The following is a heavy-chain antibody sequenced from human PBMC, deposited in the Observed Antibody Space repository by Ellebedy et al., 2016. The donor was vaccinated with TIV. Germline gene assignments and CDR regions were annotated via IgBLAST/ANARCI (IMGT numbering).Heavy chain of an antibody. D-gene: IGHD5-24*01. CDR2: ISSSGSTI. Sequence: GESLKISXAASGFTFNDYYMSWIRQAPGKGLEWVSYISSSGSTIYYADSVKGRFTISRDNAKNSLYLQMNSLRAEDTAVYYCARIKRHAFDIWGQGTMVTVSS. CDR3: ARIKRHAFDI. CDR1: GFTFNDYY. V-gene: IGHV3-11*01. J-gene: IGHJ3*02.